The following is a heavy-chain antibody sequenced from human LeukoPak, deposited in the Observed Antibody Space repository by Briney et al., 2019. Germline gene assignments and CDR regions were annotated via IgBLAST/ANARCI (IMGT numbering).Heavy chain of an antibody. V-gene: IGHV3-7*01. CDR3: ARDRGYYGSGSYYYYMDV. CDR1: GFTFSSYW. J-gene: IGHJ6*03. D-gene: IGHD3-10*01. Sequence: PGGSLRLSCAASGFTFSSYWMSWVRQAPGKGLEWVANIKQDGSEKYYVDSVKGRLTISRDNAKNSLYLQMNSLRAEDTAVYYCARDRGYYGSGSYYYYMDVWGKGTTVTISS. CDR2: IKQDGSEK.